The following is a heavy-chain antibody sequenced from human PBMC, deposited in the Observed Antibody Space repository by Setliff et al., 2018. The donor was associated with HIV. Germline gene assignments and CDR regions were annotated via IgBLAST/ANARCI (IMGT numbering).Heavy chain of an antibody. Sequence: SETLSLTCTVSGGSISSSSYYWGWIRQPPGKGLEWLGNINYSGSTYYNPSLKSRVTISVDTSENQFSLRLNSVTAADTAVYYCARYRYYYDSSGYGRWFDPWGQGTLVTVSS. J-gene: IGHJ5*02. CDR3: ARYRYYYDSSGYGRWFDP. D-gene: IGHD3-22*01. CDR1: GGSISSSSYY. CDR2: INYSGST. V-gene: IGHV4-39*01.